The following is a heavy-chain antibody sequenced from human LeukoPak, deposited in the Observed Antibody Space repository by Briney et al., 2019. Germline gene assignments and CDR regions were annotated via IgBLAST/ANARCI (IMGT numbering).Heavy chain of an antibody. V-gene: IGHV3-23*01. D-gene: IGHD4-23*01. Sequence: GGSLRLSCAASGFTFSSYAMSWVRQAPGKGLDWVSAISGSGGSTYYADSVKGRFTISRDNSKNTLYLQMNSLRAEDTAVYYCAKAVPDDYGGNSHYYYYYMDVWGKGTTVTVSS. CDR1: GFTFSSYA. J-gene: IGHJ6*03. CDR3: AKAVPDDYGGNSHYYYYYMDV. CDR2: ISGSGGST.